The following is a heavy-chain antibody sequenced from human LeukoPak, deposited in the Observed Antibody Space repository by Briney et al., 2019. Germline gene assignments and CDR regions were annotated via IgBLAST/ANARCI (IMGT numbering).Heavy chain of an antibody. J-gene: IGHJ4*02. CDR2: INHNGIT. D-gene: IGHD3-16*01. V-gene: IGHV4-34*01. CDR3: ARSVSGGLECDS. Sequence: PSETLSLTCAVYGGSFSGHYWTWIRQPQGKGLEWIGEINHNGITNYNPSLKSRVTISVDTSKNQFSLELRSVTAADTAVYYCARSVSGGLECDSWAQGSLVTVSS. CDR1: GGSFSGHY.